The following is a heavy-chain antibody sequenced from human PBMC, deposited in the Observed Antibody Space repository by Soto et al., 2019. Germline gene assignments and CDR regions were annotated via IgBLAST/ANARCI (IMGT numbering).Heavy chain of an antibody. CDR1: GYSFTRYG. Sequence: QVQLVQSGAEVKNPGASVKVSCKASGYSFTRYGIGWARQAPGQGLEWMGWINAYNGNTNYAQNLQGRLTLTPDTSTTTAYMELSSLRSNDTAIYYCSMVDVYVTPSPQDVWRQGTTVTVYS. D-gene: IGHD3-16*01. J-gene: IGHJ6*02. CDR3: SMVDVYVTPSPQDV. V-gene: IGHV1-18*01. CDR2: INAYNGNT.